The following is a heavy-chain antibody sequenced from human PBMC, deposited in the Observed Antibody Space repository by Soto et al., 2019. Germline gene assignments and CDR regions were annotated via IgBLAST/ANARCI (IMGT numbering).Heavy chain of an antibody. CDR1: GYTFTSYG. CDR2: ISAYNGNT. Sequence: QVQLVQSGAEVKKPGASVKVSCKASGYTFTSYGISWVRQAPGQGLEWMGWISAYNGNTNYAQKLQGRVTMTTDTSTSTAEMELRSLRSDDTAVYYGAGAVRGAAGQGWFDPWGQGTLVTVSS. J-gene: IGHJ5*02. D-gene: IGHD6-25*01. CDR3: AGAVRGAAGQGWFDP. V-gene: IGHV1-18*01.